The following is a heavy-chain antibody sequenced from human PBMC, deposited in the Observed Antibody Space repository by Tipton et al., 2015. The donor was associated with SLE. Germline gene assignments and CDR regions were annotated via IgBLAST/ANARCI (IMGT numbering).Heavy chain of an antibody. D-gene: IGHD6-13*01. CDR2: IYSSGST. CDR1: GGSIARYY. CDR3: ARGGAPAAYYYGMDV. V-gene: IGHV4-59*01. J-gene: IGHJ6*02. Sequence: TLSLTCTVTGGSIARYYWSWFRQPPGKGLEWIGYIYSSGSTSYNPSLKSRVTISVDTSKNEFSLKLRSVTAADSGVYYCARGGAPAAYYYGMDVWGQGTTVTVSS.